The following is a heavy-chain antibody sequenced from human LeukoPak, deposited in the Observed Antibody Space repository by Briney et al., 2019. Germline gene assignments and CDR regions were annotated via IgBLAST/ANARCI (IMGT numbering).Heavy chain of an antibody. D-gene: IGHD2-2*01. CDR2: IIPMLGTP. CDR1: GGTFSSYD. V-gene: IGHV1-69*06. J-gene: IGHJ4*02. CDR3: ASGTTDIVVVPATLRNYYFDY. Sequence: ASVKVSCKASGGTFSSYDISWVRQAPGQGLEWMGGIIPMLGTPNYAQKFQGRVTITADKSTCTAYMDLSSLRSEDTAVYYCASGTTDIVVVPATLRNYYFDYWGQGTLVTVSS.